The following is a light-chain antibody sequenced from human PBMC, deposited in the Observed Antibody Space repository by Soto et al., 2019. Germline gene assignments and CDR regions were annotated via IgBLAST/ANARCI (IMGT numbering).Light chain of an antibody. Sequence: EIVLTQSPGTLSLSPGERATLSCRASQSVSSSYLAWYQQKPGQAPRLLIYDTSIRATGIPARFSGSGSGTDFTLTISSLEPEDFAVYYCQQRNSWPPTFTFGQGTRLETK. CDR1: QSVSSSY. CDR3: QQRNSWPPTFT. CDR2: DTS. V-gene: IGKV3D-20*02. J-gene: IGKJ5*01.